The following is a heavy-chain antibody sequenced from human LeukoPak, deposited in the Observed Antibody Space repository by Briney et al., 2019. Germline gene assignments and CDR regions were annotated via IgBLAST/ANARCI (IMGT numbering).Heavy chain of an antibody. V-gene: IGHV4-31*03. CDR3: AGGVVPAASASIDY. CDR1: GGSISSGGYY. D-gene: IGHD2-2*01. Sequence: SETLSLTCTVSGGSISSGGYYWSWIRQHPGKGLEWIGYIYYSGSTYYNPSLKSRVTISVDKSKNQFSLKLSSVTAADTAVYYCAGGVVPAASASIDYWGQGTLVTVSS. CDR2: IYYSGST. J-gene: IGHJ4*02.